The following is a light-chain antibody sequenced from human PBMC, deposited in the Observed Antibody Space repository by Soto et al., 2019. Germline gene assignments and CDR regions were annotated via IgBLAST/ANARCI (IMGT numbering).Light chain of an antibody. V-gene: IGKV1-5*01. CDR3: QQYNSYSPT. J-gene: IGKJ1*01. Sequence: DIQMTQSPSTLSASVGDRVTITCRASQTINSWLAWYQQKPGKAPKVLIFDASSLKTGVPSRFSGSGSGTEFTLTISNLQPDDFATYYCQQYNSYSPTFGQGTKVDI. CDR1: QTINSW. CDR2: DAS.